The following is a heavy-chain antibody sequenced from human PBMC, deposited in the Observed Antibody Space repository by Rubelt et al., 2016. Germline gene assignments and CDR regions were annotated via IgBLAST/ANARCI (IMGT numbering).Heavy chain of an antibody. CDR3: ATGGDFGVVIPNWFDP. D-gene: IGHD3-3*01. CDR2: IIPIFGPA. Sequence: QVQLVQSGAEVKKPGSSVKVSCKASGGTFSSYAISWVRQAPGQGLEWMGGIIPIFGPANYAQKFQGRVTITADESTSTAYMGLGSLRSEDTAVYYCATGGDFGVVIPNWFDPWGQGTLVTVSS. V-gene: IGHV1-69*01. J-gene: IGHJ5*02. CDR1: GGTFSSYA.